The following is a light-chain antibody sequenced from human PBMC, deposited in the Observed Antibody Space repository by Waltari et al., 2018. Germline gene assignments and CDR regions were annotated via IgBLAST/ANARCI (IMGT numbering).Light chain of an antibody. CDR2: KVS. Sequence: DVVMTQAPLSLSVTPGQSASIPRRPRESLVARDGNTYVNWFQQRPGQSPRRLLYKVSNRDSGVPDRFSGSGSGTDFTLRITRVEAEDVGVYYCMQGIHRPWTFGQGTKVEIK. V-gene: IGKV2-30*01. CDR1: ESLVARDGNTY. CDR3: MQGIHRPWT. J-gene: IGKJ1*01.